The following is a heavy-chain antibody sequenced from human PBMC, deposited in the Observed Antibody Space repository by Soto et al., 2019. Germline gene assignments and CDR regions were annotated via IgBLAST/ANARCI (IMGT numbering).Heavy chain of an antibody. J-gene: IGHJ6*02. Sequence: QEQLVKSGGGVVQPGRSLRLSCAASGFTFSSYGMHWVRQAPGKGLEWVAVISYDGSNKYYADSVKGRFTISRDNSKNSLYLQMNSLRAEDTAVYYCAKIPPRGHAYYYGSGSYYRVGHGMDVWGQGTTVTVSS. D-gene: IGHD3-10*01. CDR2: ISYDGSNK. CDR3: AKIPPRGHAYYYGSGSYYRVGHGMDV. CDR1: GFTFSSYG. V-gene: IGHV3-30*18.